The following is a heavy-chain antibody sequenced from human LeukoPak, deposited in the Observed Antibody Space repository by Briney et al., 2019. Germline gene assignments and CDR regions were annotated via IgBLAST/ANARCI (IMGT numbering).Heavy chain of an antibody. CDR1: GFSLSTSGVG. Sequence: ESGPTLVKPTQTLTLTCTFSGFSLSTSGVGVGWIRQPPGKALEWPALIYWDDDKPYSPSLKSRLTITKDTSKNQAVLTMTNMDPVDTGTYYCAHRPLGQAEFVPWGQGTLVTVSS. D-gene: IGHD3-16*01. J-gene: IGHJ5*02. CDR2: IYWDDDK. V-gene: IGHV2-5*02. CDR3: AHRPLGQAEFVP.